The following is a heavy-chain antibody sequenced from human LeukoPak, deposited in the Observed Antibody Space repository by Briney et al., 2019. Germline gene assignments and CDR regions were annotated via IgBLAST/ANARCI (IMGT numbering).Heavy chain of an antibody. V-gene: IGHV4-59*01. Sequence: SETLSLTCTVSGGSISSYYWSWIRQPPGKGLEWIGYIYNSGSTSYNPSPKSRVTMSGDTSKNQFSLRLSSVTAADTAVYYCALSRGGYYDSRSPSWAFDIWGQGTMVTVSS. CDR3: ALSRGGYYDSRSPSWAFDI. CDR1: GGSISSYY. CDR2: IYNSGST. D-gene: IGHD3-22*01. J-gene: IGHJ3*02.